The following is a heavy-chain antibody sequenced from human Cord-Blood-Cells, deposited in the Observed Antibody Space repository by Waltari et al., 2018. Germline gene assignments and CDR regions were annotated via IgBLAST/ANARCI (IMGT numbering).Heavy chain of an antibody. Sequence: QVQLVQSGAEVKKPGASVKVSCKASGYTFTSYDINWVRQATGQGLEWMGWMNPNSGNTGYAQKFQGRVTMTRKTAISTAYMELSSLRSEETAVYYWARMYYDFWSGYYTRYYYGMDVWGQGTTVTVSS. CDR2: MNPNSGNT. CDR3: ARMYYDFWSGYYTRYYYGMDV. V-gene: IGHV1-8*02. D-gene: IGHD3-3*01. J-gene: IGHJ6*02. CDR1: GYTFTSYD.